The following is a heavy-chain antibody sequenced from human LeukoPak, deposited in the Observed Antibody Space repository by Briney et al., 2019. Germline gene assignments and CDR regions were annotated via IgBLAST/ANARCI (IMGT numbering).Heavy chain of an antibody. CDR1: GGTFSSYA. J-gene: IGHJ5*02. D-gene: IGHD2-2*01. CDR3: ARNLIVVVPARSGWFDP. V-gene: IGHV1-69*01. CDR2: IIPIFGTA. Sequence: SVKVSCKASGGTFSSYAISWVRLAPGQGLEWMGGIIPIFGTANYAQKFQGRVTITADESTSTAYMELSSLRSEDTAVYYCARNLIVVVPARSGWFDPWGQGTLVTVSS.